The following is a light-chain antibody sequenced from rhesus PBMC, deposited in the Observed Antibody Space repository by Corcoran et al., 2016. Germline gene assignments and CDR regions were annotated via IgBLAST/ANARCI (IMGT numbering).Light chain of an antibody. CDR2: KAA. CDR3: LQYNSSPYS. J-gene: IGKJ2*01. V-gene: IGKV1-22*01. Sequence: DIQMTQSPSSLSASVGDTVTITCRASQTISSWLDWYQQKPGKAPKVLSCKAARLQTGVPSRFSGSGSGTEFTLTISSLQPEDFATYYCLQYNSSPYSFGQGTKVEI. CDR1: QTISSW.